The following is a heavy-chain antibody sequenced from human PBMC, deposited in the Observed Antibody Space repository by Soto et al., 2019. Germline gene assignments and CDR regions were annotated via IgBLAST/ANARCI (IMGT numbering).Heavy chain of an antibody. CDR2: IRPDGSET. CDR1: GFTFTDFY. Sequence: EVQLVQSGGGLVQPGGSLRLSCVGSGFTFTDFYMNWVRQAPGKGLEWVANIRPDGSETNYVESVKGRFTTSRYNAKNALFVQMNSLRADDTAVYYCAGWGGHDYNYWGQGILVSVSS. J-gene: IGHJ4*02. V-gene: IGHV3-7*03. CDR3: AGWGGHDYNY. D-gene: IGHD4-4*01.